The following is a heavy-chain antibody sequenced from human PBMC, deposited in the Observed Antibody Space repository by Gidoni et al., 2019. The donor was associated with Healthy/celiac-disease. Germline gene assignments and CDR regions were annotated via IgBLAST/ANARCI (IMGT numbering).Heavy chain of an antibody. CDR1: GSTLSSHA. Sequence: QVQLVESGGGVVQPGRSRRLPCAASGSTLSSHAQPWVRHAPGKGLEGVAVISYDGSNKYYADSVKGRITISRDNSKNTLYLQMNSLRAEDTAVYYCEPLLDGGYCSGGSCYSAVRFDYWGQGTLVTVSS. J-gene: IGHJ4*02. D-gene: IGHD2-15*01. CDR2: ISYDGSNK. CDR3: EPLLDGGYCSGGSCYSAVRFDY. V-gene: IGHV3-30-3*01.